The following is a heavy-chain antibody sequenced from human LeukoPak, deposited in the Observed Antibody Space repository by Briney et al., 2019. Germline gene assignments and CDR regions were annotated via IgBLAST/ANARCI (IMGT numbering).Heavy chain of an antibody. J-gene: IGHJ4*02. V-gene: IGHV3-21*01. D-gene: IGHD6-6*01. CDR3: ASGARPIDY. CDR2: ISSSGSYI. Sequence: KTGGSLRPSCAASGFTFSSYSMNWVRQAPGKGLEWVSSISSSGSYIYYAGSVKGRFTISRDNAKNSLYLQMNSLRAEDTAVYYCASGARPIDYWGQGTLVTVSS. CDR1: GFTFSSYS.